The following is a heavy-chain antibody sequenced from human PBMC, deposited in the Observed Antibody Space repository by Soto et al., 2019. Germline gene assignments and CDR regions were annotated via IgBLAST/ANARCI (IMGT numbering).Heavy chain of an antibody. D-gene: IGHD2-21*02. Sequence: QLQLQESGSGLVKPSQTLSLTCAVSGGSISSGGYSWSWIRQPPGKCLEWIGYIYHSGSTYYNPSLKSRVTISVDRSKNQFSLKLSSVTAADTAVYYCAGVRGPYCGGDCDPPTASWFDPWGQGTLVTVSS. CDR2: IYHSGST. V-gene: IGHV4-30-2*01. J-gene: IGHJ5*02. CDR3: AGVRGPYCGGDCDPPTASWFDP. CDR1: GGSISSGGYS.